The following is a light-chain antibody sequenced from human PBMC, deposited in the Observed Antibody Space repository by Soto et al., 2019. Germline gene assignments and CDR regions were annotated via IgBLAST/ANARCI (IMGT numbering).Light chain of an antibody. CDR1: SSDVGGYNY. CDR3: SSYTSLSTLYG. J-gene: IGLJ1*01. CDR2: EVT. Sequence: ALTQPPSVAGSPGQSITISCTGTSSDVGGYNYVSWYQQHPGKAPKLMIYEVTNRPSGVSNRFSGSKSGNTASLTISGLLDEDDADYDISSYTSLSTLYGIATGPKVTV. V-gene: IGLV2-14*01.